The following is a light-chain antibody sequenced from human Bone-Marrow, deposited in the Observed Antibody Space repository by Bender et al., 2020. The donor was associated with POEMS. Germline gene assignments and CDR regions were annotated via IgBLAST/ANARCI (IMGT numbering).Light chain of an antibody. CDR1: NSDVGGYNY. V-gene: IGLV2-14*03. J-gene: IGLJ2*01. CDR3: STYRDCHTLV. Sequence: QSALAQPASVSGSPGQSITISCTGTNSDVGGYNYVSWYQHHPGKAPKLIIFDVSYRPSGVSNRFSGSKSGNTASLTISGLQAEDEADYYCSTYRDCHTLVFGGGTKLTVL. CDR2: DVS.